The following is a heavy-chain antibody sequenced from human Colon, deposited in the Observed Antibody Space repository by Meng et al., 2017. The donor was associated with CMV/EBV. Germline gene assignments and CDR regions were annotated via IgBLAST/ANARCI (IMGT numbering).Heavy chain of an antibody. J-gene: IGHJ4*02. V-gene: IGHV4-39*07. CDR2: MYYSGST. CDR1: GGSISSSSYY. Sequence: SETLSLTCTVSGGSISSSSYYWGWIRQPPGKGLEWIGSMYYSGSTYYNPSLKSRVTISVDTSKNQFSLRLTSVTAADTAIYYCARAARDRIHYYGSGSYFDSWGQGTLVTVSS. D-gene: IGHD3-10*01. CDR3: ARAARDRIHYYGSGSYFDS.